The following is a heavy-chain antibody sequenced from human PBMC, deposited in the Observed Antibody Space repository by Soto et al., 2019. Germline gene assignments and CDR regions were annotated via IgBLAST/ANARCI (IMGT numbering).Heavy chain of an antibody. J-gene: IGHJ5*02. CDR3: ARERLVVPAAIIPSWRGNWFDP. CDR1: GGTFSSYA. Sequence: QVQLVQSGAEVKKPGSSVKVSCKASGGTFSSYAISWVRQAPGQGLEWMGGIIPIFGTANYAQKFQGRVTITADESTSTAYMELSSLRSEDTAVYYCARERLVVPAAIIPSWRGNWFDPWGQGTLVTVSS. D-gene: IGHD2-2*01. V-gene: IGHV1-69*01. CDR2: IIPIFGTA.